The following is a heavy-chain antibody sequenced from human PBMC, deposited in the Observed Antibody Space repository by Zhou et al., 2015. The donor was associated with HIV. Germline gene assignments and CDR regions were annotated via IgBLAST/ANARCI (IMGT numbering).Heavy chain of an antibody. CDR2: LDPYSGDT. CDR1: GYTFTNFF. D-gene: IGHD1-26*01. CDR3: ARVVRGVGAYFDY. Sequence: QVQLVQSGTEVKKTGASVRVSCKSAGYTFTNFFIHWVRQAPGQGLEWMGCLDPYSGDTDSAQKFQGRVTMTRDTCITTAYMDLTRLTSDDTAVYFCARVVRGVGAYFDYWGQGTLVTVSS. J-gene: IGHJ4*02. V-gene: IGHV1-2*02.